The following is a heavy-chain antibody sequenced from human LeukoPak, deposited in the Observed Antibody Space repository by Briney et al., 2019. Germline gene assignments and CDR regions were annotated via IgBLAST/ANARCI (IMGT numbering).Heavy chain of an antibody. V-gene: IGHV3-74*01. J-gene: IGHJ4*02. CDR3: AREGFNCSSTSCQRATFDY. Sequence: SGGSLGLSCAAPGFTFSNYWMHWVRQGPGKGLVWVSRISGDGSSTRYADSVKGRFTISRDNAKNTLYLQMNSLRAEDTAVYYCAREGFNCSSTSCQRATFDYWGQGTLVTVSS. CDR1: GFTFSNYW. D-gene: IGHD2-2*01. CDR2: ISGDGSST.